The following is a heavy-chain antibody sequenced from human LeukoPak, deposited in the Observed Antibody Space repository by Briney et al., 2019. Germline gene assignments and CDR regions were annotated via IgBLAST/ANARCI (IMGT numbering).Heavy chain of an antibody. CDR1: GDSISSYY. D-gene: IGHD2-2*01. J-gene: IGHJ5*02. CDR2: IYYSGST. CDR3: ARDLGVPANWFDP. V-gene: IGHV4-59*12. Sequence: SETLSLTCTVSGDSISSYYWSWIRQPPGKGLEWIGSIYYSGSTYYNPSLKSRVTISVDTSKNQFSLKLSSVTAADTAVYYCARDLGVPANWFDPWGQGTLVTVSS.